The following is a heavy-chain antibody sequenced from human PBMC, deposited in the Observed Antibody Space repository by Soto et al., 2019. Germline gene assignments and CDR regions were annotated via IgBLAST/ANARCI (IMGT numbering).Heavy chain of an antibody. J-gene: IGHJ4*02. CDR2: IIPIFGTA. CDR1: GGTFSSNA. CDR3: ARGLAPGYCSSTSCYTSHY. D-gene: IGHD2-2*02. Sequence: QVQLVQSGAEVKKPGSSVKVSCKASGGTFSSNAISWVRQAPGQGLEWMGGIIPIFGTANYAQKFQGRVTITADESTSTAYMELSSLRSEDTAVYYCARGLAPGYCSSTSCYTSHYWGQGTLVTVSS. V-gene: IGHV1-69*01.